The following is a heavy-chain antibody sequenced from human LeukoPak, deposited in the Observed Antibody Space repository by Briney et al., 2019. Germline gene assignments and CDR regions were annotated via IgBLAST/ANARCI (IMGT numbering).Heavy chain of an antibody. Sequence: PGGSLRLSCTASGFTLRNYDMHWVRQTTEKGLEWVSGIGTEDDTFYPDSVKGRFTISRENAKNSFYLQMNSLRAGDTAVYYCARGRFVLVPSLERWYFDPWGRGTLVTVSS. CDR1: GFTLRNYD. CDR2: IGTEDDT. CDR3: ARGRFVLVPSLERWYFDP. V-gene: IGHV3-13*01. J-gene: IGHJ2*01. D-gene: IGHD2-8*02.